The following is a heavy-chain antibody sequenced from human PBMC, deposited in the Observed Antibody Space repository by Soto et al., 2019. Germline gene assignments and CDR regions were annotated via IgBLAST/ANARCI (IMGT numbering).Heavy chain of an antibody. CDR1: GGSISSGDYY. Sequence: QVQLQESGPGLVKPSQTLSLTCTVSGGSISSGDYYWSWIRQPPGKGLEWIGYIYYSGSTYYNPSLRMRVTIPVDPSKNHFPLKLSSVTAADTAVYYCARGRYCTNGVCSSSFDYWGQGTLVTVSS. CDR3: ARGRYCTNGVCSSSFDY. J-gene: IGHJ4*02. CDR2: IYYSGST. D-gene: IGHD2-8*01. V-gene: IGHV4-30-4*01.